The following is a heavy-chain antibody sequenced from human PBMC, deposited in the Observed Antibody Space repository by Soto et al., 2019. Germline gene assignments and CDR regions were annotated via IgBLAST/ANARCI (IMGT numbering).Heavy chain of an antibody. Sequence: ETLSLTCAVYGGSVSDYYWSWIRQPPGKGLEWIGEINHSGSTNYNPSLKSRVTISVDTSKNQFSLKLSSVTAADTAVYYCARVLRGHLVDYWAHTTLVTVS. D-gene: IGHD2-2*01. J-gene: IGHJ4*01. CDR1: GGSVSDYY. CDR2: INHSGST. CDR3: ARVLRGHLVDY. V-gene: IGHV4-34*01.